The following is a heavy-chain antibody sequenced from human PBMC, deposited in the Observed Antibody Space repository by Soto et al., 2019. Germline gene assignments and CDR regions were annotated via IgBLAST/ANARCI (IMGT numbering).Heavy chain of an antibody. V-gene: IGHV1-8*01. J-gene: IGHJ6*02. CDR1: GYTFTSYD. D-gene: IGHD2-8*01. CDR3: ASNRVLLMVYGIQDYYGMDV. Sequence: ASVKVSCKASGYTFTSYDINWVRQATGQGLEWMGWMNPNSGNTGYAQKFQGRVTMTRNTSISTAYMELNSLRAEDSALYYCASNRVLLMVYGIQDYYGMDVWGQGTTVTAP. CDR2: MNPNSGNT.